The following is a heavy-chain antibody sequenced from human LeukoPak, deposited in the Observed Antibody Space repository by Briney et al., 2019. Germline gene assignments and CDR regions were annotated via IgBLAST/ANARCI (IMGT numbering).Heavy chain of an antibody. V-gene: IGHV4-59*01. CDR3: AAYYDSSGYLGAFDI. CDR2: IYYSGST. Sequence: SETLSLTCTVSGGSISSYYWSWIRQPPGKGLEWIGYIYYSGSTNYNPSLKGRVTISVDTSKNQFSLKLSSVTAADTAVYYCAAYYDSSGYLGAFDIWGQGTMVTVSS. J-gene: IGHJ3*02. D-gene: IGHD3-22*01. CDR1: GGSISSYY.